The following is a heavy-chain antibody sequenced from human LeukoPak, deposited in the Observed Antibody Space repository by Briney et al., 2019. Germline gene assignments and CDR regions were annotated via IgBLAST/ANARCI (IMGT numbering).Heavy chain of an antibody. V-gene: IGHV1-46*01. Sequence: ASVKVSCKASGYTFTSYYMHWVRQAPEQGLEWMEIINPSGGSTSYAQKFQGRVTMTRDTSTSTVYMELSSLRSEDTAVYYCARDYSSGWSFDYWGQGTLVTVSS. D-gene: IGHD6-19*01. CDR3: ARDYSSGWSFDY. CDR1: GYTFTSYY. CDR2: INPSGGST. J-gene: IGHJ4*02.